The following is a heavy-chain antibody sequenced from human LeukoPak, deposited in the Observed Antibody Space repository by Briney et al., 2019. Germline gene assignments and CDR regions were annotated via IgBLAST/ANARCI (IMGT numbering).Heavy chain of an antibody. J-gene: IGHJ4*02. CDR1: VFTFSNAW. CDR3: TRRLSSSRYYDY. V-gene: IGHV3-15*01. D-gene: IGHD6-13*01. CDR2: IKSKTDGETT. Sequence: GGTLSLSCAASVFTFSNAWMSWVRQAPGKGLEWVGRIKSKTDGETTDYAAPAKGRFTIPRDDSKNTLYLQMNSLKTEDTAVYYCTRRLSSSRYYDYWGQGTLVTVS.